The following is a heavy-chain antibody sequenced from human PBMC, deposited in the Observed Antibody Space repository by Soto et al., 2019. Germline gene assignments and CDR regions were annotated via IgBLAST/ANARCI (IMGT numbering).Heavy chain of an antibody. CDR2: IYHNGDT. CDR1: GDSMGSGAYY. CDR3: ASSYSGYLDN. V-gene: IGHV4-31*03. Sequence: PSETLSLTCSVSGDSMGSGAYYWNWIRQHPGKGLEWIAYIYHNGDTHYNPSLRSRITISVDTSRNQFSPKLTSVTDADTALYYCASSYSGYLDNWGQGTLVTVSS. D-gene: IGHD3-22*01. J-gene: IGHJ4*02.